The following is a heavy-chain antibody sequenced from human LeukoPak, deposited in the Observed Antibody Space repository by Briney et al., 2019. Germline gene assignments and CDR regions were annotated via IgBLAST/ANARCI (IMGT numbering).Heavy chain of an antibody. V-gene: IGHV3-21*01. Sequence: GGSLRLSCAASGFTFSSYSMNWVRQAPGKGLEWVSSISSSSSYIYYADSVKGRFTISRDNAKNSLYLQMNSLRAEDTAVYYCAIPSSSWSAFDIWGQGTMVTVSS. J-gene: IGHJ3*02. CDR3: AIPSSSWSAFDI. CDR1: GFTFSSYS. D-gene: IGHD6-13*01. CDR2: ISSSSSYI.